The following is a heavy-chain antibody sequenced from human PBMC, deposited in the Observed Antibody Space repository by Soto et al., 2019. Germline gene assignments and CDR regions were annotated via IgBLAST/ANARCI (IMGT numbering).Heavy chain of an antibody. CDR2: IKQDGSEK. CDR3: ARDDIPGIAVATYGMDV. V-gene: IGHV3-7*01. J-gene: IGHJ6*02. Sequence: PGGSLRLSCAASGFTFSSYWMSWVRQAPGKGLEWVANIKQDGSEKYYVDSVKGRFTISKDNSKNTLYLQMNSLRAEDTAVYYCARDDIPGIAVATYGMDVWGQGTTVTVSS. CDR1: GFTFSSYW. D-gene: IGHD6-19*01.